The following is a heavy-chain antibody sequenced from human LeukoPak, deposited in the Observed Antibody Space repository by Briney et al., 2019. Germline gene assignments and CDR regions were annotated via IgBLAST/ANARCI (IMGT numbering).Heavy chain of an antibody. J-gene: IGHJ3*02. V-gene: IGHV1-2*02. Sequence: ASVKVSCKASGFTFTGYYIHWVRQAPGQGLEWMGWINPNSGGTNYAQKFQGRVTMTRDTSISTAYMELSRLRSDDTAVYYCAREISYYDSTWAAFDIWGQGTMVTVSS. CDR3: AREISYYDSTWAAFDI. CDR1: GFTFTGYY. D-gene: IGHD3-22*01. CDR2: INPNSGGT.